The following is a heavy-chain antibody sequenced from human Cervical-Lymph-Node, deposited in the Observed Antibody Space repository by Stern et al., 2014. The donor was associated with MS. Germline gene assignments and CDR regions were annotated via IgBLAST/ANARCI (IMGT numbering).Heavy chain of an antibody. CDR2: INPSGDSA. CDR3: ASGTGSKRPTGNY. V-gene: IGHV1-46*01. D-gene: IGHD3/OR15-3a*01. Sequence: QVQLMQSGAEVKKPGASVKVSCKASGYTFTSHYMHWVRQAPGQGLEWVGIINPSGDSASYAQKFQGRVTMTRDTSTSTVYMDLSSLRSEDTAVYYCASGTGSKRPTGNYWGQGTLVTVSS. J-gene: IGHJ4*02. CDR1: GYTFTSHY.